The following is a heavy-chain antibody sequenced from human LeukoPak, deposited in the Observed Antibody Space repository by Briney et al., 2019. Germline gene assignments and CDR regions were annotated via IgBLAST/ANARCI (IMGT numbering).Heavy chain of an antibody. D-gene: IGHD3-10*01. CDR1: GYTFNSYY. Sequence: VASVKVSCKASGYTFNSYYMYWVRQAPGEGLEWMGIINPSGGSTTYAQKFQGRVTMTSDTSTSTVHMEMNSLRSEDTAVYYCAGASPRGLAAYYYYYIDVWGKGTTVTVSS. CDR2: INPSGGST. V-gene: IGHV1-46*02. CDR3: AGASPRGLAAYYYYYIDV. J-gene: IGHJ6*03.